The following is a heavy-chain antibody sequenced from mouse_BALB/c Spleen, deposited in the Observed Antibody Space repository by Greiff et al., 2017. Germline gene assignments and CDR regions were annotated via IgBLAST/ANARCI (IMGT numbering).Heavy chain of an antibody. J-gene: IGHJ4*01. CDR1: GYSFTGYY. CDR2: ISCYNGAT. Sequence: LVKTGASVKISCKASGYSFTGYYMHWVKQSHGKSLEWIGYISCYNGATSYNQKFKGKATFTVDTTSSTAYMQFISLTSEDSAVYYCGRREGDDGGAMDYWGQGTPVTVSA. CDR3: GRREGDDGGAMDY. D-gene: IGHD2-2*01. V-gene: IGHV1S34*01.